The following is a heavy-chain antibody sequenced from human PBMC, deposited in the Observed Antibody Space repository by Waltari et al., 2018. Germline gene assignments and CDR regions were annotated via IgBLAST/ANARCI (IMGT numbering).Heavy chain of an antibody. Sequence: QVQLVQSGAEVTKPGSSVKVSCKASGGTFSSYAISWVRQAPGQGLEWMGGIIPIFGTANYAQKFQGRVTITADESTSTAYMELSSLRSEDTAVYYCARHIVVVVAATPGDYYYGMDVWGQGTTVTVSS. CDR3: ARHIVVVVAATPGDYYYGMDV. J-gene: IGHJ6*02. V-gene: IGHV1-69*13. CDR2: IIPIFGTA. CDR1: GGTFSSYA. D-gene: IGHD2-15*01.